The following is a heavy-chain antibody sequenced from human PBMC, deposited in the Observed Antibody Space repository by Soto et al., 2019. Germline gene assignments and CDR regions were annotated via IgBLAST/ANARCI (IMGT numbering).Heavy chain of an antibody. CDR1: GGSISSGGYY. J-gene: IGHJ4*02. CDR3: ASSRXSSRIAAAPPGRDYFDY. D-gene: IGHD6-13*01. V-gene: IGHV4-31*03. Sequence: PSETLSLTCTVSGGSISSGGYYWSWIRQHPGKGVEWIGYIYYSGSTYYNPSLKSRVTISVDTSKDQFSLKLSSVTAADTAVYYCASSRXSSRIAAAPPGRDYFDYWGPGTLVTVSS. CDR2: IYYSGST.